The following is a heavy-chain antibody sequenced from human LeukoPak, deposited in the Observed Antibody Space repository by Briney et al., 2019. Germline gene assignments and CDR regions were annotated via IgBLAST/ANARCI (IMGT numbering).Heavy chain of an antibody. V-gene: IGHV4-59*01. CDR1: GGSISSYY. D-gene: IGHD3-3*01. CDR3: ARVPQATYYDFRSGPVDAFDI. J-gene: IGHJ3*02. CDR2: IYYSGST. Sequence: PSETLSLTCTVSGGSISSYYWSWIRQPPGKGLEWIGYIYYSGSTNYNPSLKSRVTISVDTSKNQFSLKLSSVTAADTAVYYCARVPQATYYDFRSGPVDAFDIWGQGTMVTVSS.